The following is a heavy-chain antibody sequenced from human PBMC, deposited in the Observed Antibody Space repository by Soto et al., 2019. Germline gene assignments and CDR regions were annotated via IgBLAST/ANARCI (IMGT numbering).Heavy chain of an antibody. CDR3: ARTMRLPNYYHYYRLAV. J-gene: IGHJ6*02. CDR1: GFTFSSYG. CDR2: IWYDGSNK. Sequence: GGSLRLSCAASGFTFSSYGMHWVRQAPGKGLEWVAVIWYDGSNKYYADSVKGRFTISRDNSKNTLYLQMNSLRAEDTAVYYCARTMRLPNYYHYYRLAVWGQGTTVTVSS. V-gene: IGHV3-33*01. D-gene: IGHD5-18*01.